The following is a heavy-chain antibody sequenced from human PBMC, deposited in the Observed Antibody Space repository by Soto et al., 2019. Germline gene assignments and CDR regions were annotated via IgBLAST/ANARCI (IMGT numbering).Heavy chain of an antibody. V-gene: IGHV1-24*01. J-gene: IGHJ4*02. Sequence: GASVKVSCKVPGNTLTEWTIDWLRQAPGKGLEWMGRSAPEEGEPIYPQKFQGRVSMTEDPSTDTAYMELTSLRSEDTAVYFCAADRKIVGTIGAFDFWGQGTLVTVSS. D-gene: IGHD1-26*01. CDR3: AADRKIVGTIGAFDF. CDR1: GNTLTEWT. CDR2: SAPEEGEP.